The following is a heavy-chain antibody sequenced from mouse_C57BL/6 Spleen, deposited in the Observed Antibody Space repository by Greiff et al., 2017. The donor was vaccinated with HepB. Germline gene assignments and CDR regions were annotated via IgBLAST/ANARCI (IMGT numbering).Heavy chain of an antibody. CDR1: GFTFSSYA. CDR2: ISDGGSYT. V-gene: IGHV5-4*01. D-gene: IGHD1-1*02. J-gene: IGHJ2*01. CDR3: AREGGVVRALFDY. Sequence: EVKLVESGGGLVKPGGSLKLSCAASGFTFSSYAMSWVRQTPEKRLEWVATISDGGSYTYYPDNVKGRFPISRDNAKNSLYLQMSHLKSEDTAMYDCAREGGVVRALFDYWGQGTTLTVSS.